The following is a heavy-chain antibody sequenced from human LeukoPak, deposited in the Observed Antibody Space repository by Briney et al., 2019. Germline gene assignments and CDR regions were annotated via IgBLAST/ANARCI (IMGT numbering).Heavy chain of an antibody. CDR3: ARGRLAGRYYYYYGMDV. CDR2: INHSGST. D-gene: IGHD6-19*01. Sequence: SETLSLTCAAYGGSFSGYYWGWIRQPPGKGLEWIGDINHSGSTNYNPSLKSRVTISVDTSKNQFSLKLSSVTAADTAVYYCARGRLAGRYYYYYGMDVWGQGTTVTVSS. CDR1: GGSFSGYY. V-gene: IGHV4-34*01. J-gene: IGHJ6*02.